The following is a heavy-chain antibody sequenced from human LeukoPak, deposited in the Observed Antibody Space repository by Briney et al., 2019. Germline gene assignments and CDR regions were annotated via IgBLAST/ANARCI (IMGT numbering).Heavy chain of an antibody. CDR2: FDPEDGET. D-gene: IGHD6-19*01. CDR3: ATAHHTSLKYSSGWPVDY. V-gene: IGHV1-24*01. CDR1: GYTLTELS. J-gene: IGHJ4*02. Sequence: GASVKVSCKVSGYTLTELSMHWVRQAPGKGLEWMGGFDPEDGETIYAQKFQGRVTMTEDTSTDTAYMELSSLRSEDTAVYYCATAHHTSLKYSSGWPVDYWGQETLVTVSS.